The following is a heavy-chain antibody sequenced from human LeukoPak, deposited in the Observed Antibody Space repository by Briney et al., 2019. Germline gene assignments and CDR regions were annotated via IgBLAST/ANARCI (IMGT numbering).Heavy chain of an antibody. CDR3: AKSGSGTHRLNWFDP. J-gene: IGHJ5*02. CDR2: ISDSGGST. V-gene: IGHV3-23*01. Sequence: PGGSLRLSCAASGFTFSSYAVTWVRQAPGKGLEWVPSISDSGGSTYYADSVKGRFTISRDNSKNTLYLQMNSLRAEDTAVYYCAKSGSGTHRLNWFDPWGQGTLVTVSS. D-gene: IGHD3-10*01. CDR1: GFTFSSYA.